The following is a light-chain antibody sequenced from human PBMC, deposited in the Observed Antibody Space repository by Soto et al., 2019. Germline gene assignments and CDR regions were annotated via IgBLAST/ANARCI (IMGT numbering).Light chain of an antibody. J-gene: IGKJ4*01. Sequence: EIVLTQSPGTLSLSPGERATLSCRASQSVSNNFLAWYQQKPGQAPRLLIFGASRRATGIPDRFSGSGSGTDFTLTISRLEPEDFAMYYCQQYSNSPLTFGGGTKVEIK. CDR2: GAS. V-gene: IGKV3-20*01. CDR3: QQYSNSPLT. CDR1: QSVSNNF.